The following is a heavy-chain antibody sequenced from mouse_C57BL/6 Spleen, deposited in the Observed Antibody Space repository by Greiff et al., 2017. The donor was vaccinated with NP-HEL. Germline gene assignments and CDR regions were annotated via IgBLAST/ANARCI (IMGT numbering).Heavy chain of an antibody. Sequence: QVQLQQSGPELVKPGASVKISCKASGYAFSSSWMNWVKQRPGKGLEWIGRIYPGDGDTNYNGKFKGKATLTADKSSSTAYMQLSSLTSEDSAVYFCAREGIYYGSSYEAMDYWGQGTSVTVSS. CDR3: AREGIYYGSSYEAMDY. V-gene: IGHV1-82*01. D-gene: IGHD1-1*01. J-gene: IGHJ4*01. CDR2: IYPGDGDT. CDR1: GYAFSSSW.